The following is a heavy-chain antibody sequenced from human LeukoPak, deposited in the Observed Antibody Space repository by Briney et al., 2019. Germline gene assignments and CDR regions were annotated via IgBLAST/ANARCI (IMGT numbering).Heavy chain of an antibody. V-gene: IGHV4-34*01. J-gene: IGHJ4*02. Sequence: NASETLSLTCAVYGGSFSGYYWSWIRQPPGKGLEWIGEINHSGSTNYNPSLKSRVTISADTSKNQFSLKLISVTAADTAVYYCASRKLGNDYWGQGTLVTVSS. D-gene: IGHD7-27*01. CDR3: ASRKLGNDY. CDR1: GGSFSGYY. CDR2: INHSGST.